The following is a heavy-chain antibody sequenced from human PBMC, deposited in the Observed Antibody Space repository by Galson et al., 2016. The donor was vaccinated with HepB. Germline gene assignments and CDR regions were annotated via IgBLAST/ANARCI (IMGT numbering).Heavy chain of an antibody. V-gene: IGHV1-18*01. CDR2: ISAYNGNT. CDR3: ARGRRVVTTIVAFDM. D-gene: IGHD3-22*01. J-gene: IGHJ3*02. Sequence: SVKVSCKASGYTFTTHAISWVRQAPGQGLEWMGWISAYNGNTSYAQHLQGRVTMTTDTSTSTAYMELRRLRSDDTAVYYCARGRRVVTTIVAFDMWGQGTMVTVSS. CDR1: GYTFTTHA.